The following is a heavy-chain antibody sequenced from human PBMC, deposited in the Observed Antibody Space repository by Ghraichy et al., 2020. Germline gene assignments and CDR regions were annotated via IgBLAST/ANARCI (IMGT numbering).Heavy chain of an antibody. CDR1: GYTFTSYD. Sequence: ASVKVSCKASGYTFTSYDINWVRQATGQGLEWMGWMNPNSGNTGYAQKFQGRVTMTRNTSISTAYMELSSLRSEDTAVYYCARGAYYDFWSGIYGMDVWGQGTTVTVSS. V-gene: IGHV1-8*01. D-gene: IGHD3-3*01. CDR3: ARGAYYDFWSGIYGMDV. CDR2: MNPNSGNT. J-gene: IGHJ6*02.